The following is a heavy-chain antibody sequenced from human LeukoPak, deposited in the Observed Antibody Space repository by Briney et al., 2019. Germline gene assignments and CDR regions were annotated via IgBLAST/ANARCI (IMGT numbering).Heavy chain of an antibody. CDR1: GFTFTDYY. Sequence: GGSLRLSCAVSGFTFTDYYMSWIRQAPGKGLEWISYISNDATSIYYADSVKGRFTISRDNAKNSLYLQMNSLRANDTAMYYCARSYWLDPWGQGTLVTVSS. CDR2: ISNDATSI. J-gene: IGHJ5*02. CDR3: ARSYWLDP. V-gene: IGHV3-11*01. D-gene: IGHD2-21*01.